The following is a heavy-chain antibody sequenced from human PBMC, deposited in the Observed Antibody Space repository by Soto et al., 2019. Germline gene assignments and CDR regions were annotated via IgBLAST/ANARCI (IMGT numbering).Heavy chain of an antibody. Sequence: GGSLRLFCAASGFTFDDYAMHWVRQAPGKGLEWVSLISGDGGSTYYADSVKGRFTISRDNSKNSLYLQMNSLRTGDTALYYCAKSPLLTGYYFDYWGQGTLVTVSS. J-gene: IGHJ4*02. CDR2: ISGDGGST. D-gene: IGHD3-9*01. CDR3: AKSPLLTGYYFDY. CDR1: GFTFDDYA. V-gene: IGHV3-43*02.